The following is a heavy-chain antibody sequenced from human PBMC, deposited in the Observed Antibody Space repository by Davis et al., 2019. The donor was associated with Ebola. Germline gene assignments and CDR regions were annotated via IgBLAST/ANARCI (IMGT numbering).Heavy chain of an antibody. Sequence: MPSETLSLTCAVYGGSFSGYYWSWIRQPPGKGLEWIGEINHSGSTNYNPSLKSRVTISVDTSKSQFSLKLSSVTAADTGLYYCARDTAARRFDYWGQGTLVTVSS. V-gene: IGHV4-34*01. D-gene: IGHD6-6*01. CDR2: INHSGST. CDR3: ARDTAARRFDY. CDR1: GGSFSGYY. J-gene: IGHJ4*02.